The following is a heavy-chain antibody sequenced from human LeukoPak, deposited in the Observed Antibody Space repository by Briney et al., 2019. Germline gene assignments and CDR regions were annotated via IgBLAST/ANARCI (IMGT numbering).Heavy chain of an antibody. CDR3: ARHLYCGTAMVPFDY. CDR2: IYYSGST. V-gene: IGHV4-59*08. D-gene: IGHD5-18*01. CDR1: GGSMSNYY. Sequence: SETLSLTCTVSGGSMSNYYWIWIRQPPGKGLEWIGYIYYSGSTNYNPSLKSRVTISVDTSKNQFSLKLSSVTAADTAVYYCARHLYCGTAMVPFDYWGQGTLVTVSS. J-gene: IGHJ4*02.